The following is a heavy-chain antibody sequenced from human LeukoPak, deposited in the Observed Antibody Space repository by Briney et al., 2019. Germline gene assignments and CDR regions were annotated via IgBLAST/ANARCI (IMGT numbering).Heavy chain of an antibody. V-gene: IGHV4-59*01. Sequence: PSGTLSLTCTVSGASISSYYWSWIRQPPGKGLEWIGYIYYSGSTRYNPSLKSRVTISVDTSKNQFSLKLSSVTAADTAVYYCARVGILRFPSNWFDPWGQGTLVTVSS. J-gene: IGHJ5*02. CDR1: GASISSYY. CDR2: IYYSGST. CDR3: ARVGILRFPSNWFDP. D-gene: IGHD3-3*01.